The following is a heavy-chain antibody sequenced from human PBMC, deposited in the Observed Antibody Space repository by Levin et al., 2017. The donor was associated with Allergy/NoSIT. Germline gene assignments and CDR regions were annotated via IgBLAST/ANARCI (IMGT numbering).Heavy chain of an antibody. J-gene: IGHJ6*02. V-gene: IGHV4-39*07. Sequence: SQTLSLTCPVSGGSISTSSYYWGWIRQPPGKGLEWLGNIYYSGSAYYSPSLRSRVTISVDTSKNQFSLRLTSVTAADTAVYYCARDEMVHEIQYYYGIDVWGQGIPVTVSS. D-gene: IGHD2-8*01. CDR2: IYYSGSA. CDR3: ARDEMVHEIQYYYGIDV. CDR1: GGSISTSSYY.